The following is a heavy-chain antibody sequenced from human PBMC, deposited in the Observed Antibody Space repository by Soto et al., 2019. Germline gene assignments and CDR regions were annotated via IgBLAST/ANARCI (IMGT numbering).Heavy chain of an antibody. J-gene: IGHJ4*02. CDR1: GYTFTSYG. CDR2: ISAYNGNT. V-gene: IGHV1-18*01. D-gene: IGHD4-17*01. CDR3: ARDGPTVTTGGPDY. Sequence: QVQLVQSGVEVEKPGASVKVSCKASGYTFTSYGVSWVRQAPGQGLEWMGWISAYNGNTNYAQTFQGRVTMTTDTSTRTAYMELRSLRSDDTAVYYCARDGPTVTTGGPDYWGQGTLVTVSS.